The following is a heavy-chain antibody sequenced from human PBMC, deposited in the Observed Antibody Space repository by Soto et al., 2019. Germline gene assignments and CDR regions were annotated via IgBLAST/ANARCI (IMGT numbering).Heavy chain of an antibody. CDR1: GGSISSSRYY. CDR2: IYYSGST. V-gene: IGHV4-39*01. J-gene: IGHJ5*02. Sequence: QLQLQESGPGLVKPSETLSLTCTVSGGSISSSRYYWGWIRQPPGKGLEWIGSIYYSGSTYYNPSLKSRVTISVDTSKNQFSLKLSSVTAADTAVYYCARRNDILTEGLWFDPWGQGTLVTVSS. D-gene: IGHD3-9*01. CDR3: ARRNDILTEGLWFDP.